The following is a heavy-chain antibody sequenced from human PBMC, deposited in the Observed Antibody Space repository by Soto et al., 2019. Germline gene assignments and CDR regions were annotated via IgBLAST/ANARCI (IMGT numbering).Heavy chain of an antibody. J-gene: IGHJ5*02. D-gene: IGHD3-3*01. V-gene: IGHV1-18*01. CDR3: ARVGISIFGVVFRREKNWFDP. Sequence: ASVKVSCKASGYTFTSYGISWVRQAPGQGLEWMGWISAYNGNTNYAQKLQGRVTMTTDTSTSTAYMELRSLRSDDTAVYYCARVGISIFGVVFRREKNWFDPSGHGTLVTVSS. CDR2: ISAYNGNT. CDR1: GYTFTSYG.